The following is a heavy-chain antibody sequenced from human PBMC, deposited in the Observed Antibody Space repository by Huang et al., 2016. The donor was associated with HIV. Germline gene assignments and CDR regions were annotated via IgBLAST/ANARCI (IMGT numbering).Heavy chain of an antibody. D-gene: IGHD3-22*01. V-gene: IGHV1-3*01. CDR2: INGNGKI. CDR1: GYSFTAYG. CDR3: ARPLNYYDSSGYFSLSVFDL. J-gene: IGHJ3*01. Sequence: QVQLVQSGAEVKKPGASVKVSCKASGYSFTAYGMHWVRQVPGQRLEWMGWINGNGKIRKSENFQDRVTISTDTSANTAYVELSSLRSEDTAVYYCARPLNYYDSSGYFSLSVFDLWGQGTMVTVSS.